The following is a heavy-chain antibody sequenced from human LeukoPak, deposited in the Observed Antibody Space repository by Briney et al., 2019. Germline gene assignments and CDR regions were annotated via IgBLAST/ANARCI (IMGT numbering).Heavy chain of an antibody. CDR3: ARKGPGYSYAYYGMDV. CDR1: GGSFSGYY. J-gene: IGHJ6*02. Sequence: SETLSLTCAVYGGSFSGYYWSWIRQPPGKGLEWIGEINHSGSTNYNPSLKSRVTISVDTSKNQFSLKLSSVTAADTAVYYCARKGPGYSYAYYGMDVWGQGTTVTVSS. CDR2: INHSGST. V-gene: IGHV4-34*01. D-gene: IGHD5-18*01.